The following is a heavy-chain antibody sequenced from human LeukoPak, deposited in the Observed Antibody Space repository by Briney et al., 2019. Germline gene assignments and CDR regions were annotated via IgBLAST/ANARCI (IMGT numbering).Heavy chain of an antibody. CDR1: GFTFSSYW. CDR3: AREGPAPYYYDSSGYPL. Sequence: GGSLRLSCAASGFTFSSYWMSWVRQAPGKGLEWVANIKQDGSEKYYVVSVKGRFTISRDNAKNSLYLQMNSLRAEDTAVYYCAREGPAPYYYDSSGYPLWGQGTMVTVSS. V-gene: IGHV3-7*01. CDR2: IKQDGSEK. D-gene: IGHD3-22*01. J-gene: IGHJ3*01.